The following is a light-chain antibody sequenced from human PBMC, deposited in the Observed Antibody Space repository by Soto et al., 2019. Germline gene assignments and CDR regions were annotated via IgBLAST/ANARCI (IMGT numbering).Light chain of an antibody. Sequence: EIVLTHSPATLSLYPGERASLSCRASQSVSSHLAWYQQKPGQAPRLLIYDASNRATGIPARFSGSGSGTDFTLTISSLEAEDFAVYYCQQRSDWPPRFGQGTKVDTK. V-gene: IGKV3-11*01. CDR1: QSVSSH. CDR2: DAS. CDR3: QQRSDWPPR. J-gene: IGKJ1*01.